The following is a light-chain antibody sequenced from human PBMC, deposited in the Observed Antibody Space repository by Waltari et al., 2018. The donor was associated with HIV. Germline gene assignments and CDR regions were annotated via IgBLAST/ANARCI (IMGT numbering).Light chain of an antibody. CDR2: WAF. Sequence: DIVMTQSPDSLAVSLGERATINCKSSQSLLFNANNKNYLAWYQQKPGQSTTLLFYWAFTREFGVPDRFTGSGSGTEFTLTITSLQSEDVALYYCQQYYSVPWTFGQGTKVEIK. J-gene: IGKJ1*01. V-gene: IGKV4-1*01. CDR3: QQYYSVPWT. CDR1: QSLLFNANNKNY.